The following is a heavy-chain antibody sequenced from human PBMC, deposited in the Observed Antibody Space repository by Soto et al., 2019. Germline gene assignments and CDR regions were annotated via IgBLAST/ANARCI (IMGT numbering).Heavy chain of an antibody. Sequence: QAQLVQSGPEVKKPGASVKVSCKASGYLFTNYGITWVRRAPGQGLEWMGWISANSGITYNAERLHGRVTMTTDTSTSTAYLELRNLGSDDTAIYYCARGPTRSYNYFDPWGQGTLVTVSS. CDR2: ISANSGIT. V-gene: IGHV1-18*01. CDR3: ARGPTRSYNYFDP. CDR1: GYLFTNYG. J-gene: IGHJ5*02.